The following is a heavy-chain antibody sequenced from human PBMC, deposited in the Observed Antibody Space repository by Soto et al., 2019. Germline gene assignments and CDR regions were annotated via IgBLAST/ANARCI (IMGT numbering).Heavy chain of an antibody. D-gene: IGHD2-2*01. CDR3: AREERYCSSTSCYRAFDI. CDR1: GGTFSSYT. Sequence: QVQLVQSGAEVKKPGSSVKVSCKASGGTFSSYTIGWVRQAPGQGLEWMGRIIPILGIAHYAQKYQGRVTITADKSTSTAYMELSSLRSEDTAVYYCAREERYCSSTSCYRAFDIWGQGTMVTVSS. CDR2: IIPILGIA. J-gene: IGHJ3*02. V-gene: IGHV1-69*08.